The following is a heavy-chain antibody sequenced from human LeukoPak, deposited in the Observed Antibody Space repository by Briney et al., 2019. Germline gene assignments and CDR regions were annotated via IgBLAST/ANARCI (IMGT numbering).Heavy chain of an antibody. D-gene: IGHD3-22*01. CDR1: GFIFSSYG. V-gene: IGHV3-30*02. CDR3: AKDGDSSGYDLSY. CDR2: MRYDGTKE. Sequence: GGSLRHSCAASGFIFSSYGMHWVRQAPGNGLEWVAFMRYDGTKEYYADSVKGRFTISRDNSKNTLYLQMNRLRAEDTAVYFCAKDGDSSGYDLSYWGQGTLVTVSS. J-gene: IGHJ4*02.